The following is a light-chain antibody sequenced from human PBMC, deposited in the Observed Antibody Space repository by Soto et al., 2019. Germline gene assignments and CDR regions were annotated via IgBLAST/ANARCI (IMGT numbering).Light chain of an antibody. CDR2: GAS. Sequence: DIHITQSPSSLSSSLGDRVTITFLASQSISIYFNWYQLKPGKAPNLLMYGASYLKSGVPTRFSGSGSGTDFTLTISSLQPEDFAIYYCQQTYTTPEITFGQGTRLEIK. J-gene: IGKJ5*01. V-gene: IGKV1-39*01. CDR1: QSISIY. CDR3: QQTYTTPEIT.